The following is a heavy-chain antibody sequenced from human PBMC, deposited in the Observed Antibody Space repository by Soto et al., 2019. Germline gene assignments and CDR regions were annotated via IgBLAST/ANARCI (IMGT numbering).Heavy chain of an antibody. D-gene: IGHD2-2*02. CDR2: IFYSGIT. CDR3: ARQDTHYYFVY. CDR1: GGSIRSSYY. V-gene: IGHV4-59*01. J-gene: IGHJ4*02. Sequence: QVQLQESGPGLVKPSETLSLTCTVSGGSIRSSYYWSWVRQPPGKGLEWIGYIFYSGITNYNPSLKSRVTTSLDTSKNQFSLKLSSVTAADTAVYYCARQDTHYYFVYWGQGTLATVSS.